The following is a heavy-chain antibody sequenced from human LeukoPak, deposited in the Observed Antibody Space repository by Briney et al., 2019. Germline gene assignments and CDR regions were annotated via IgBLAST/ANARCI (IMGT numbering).Heavy chain of an antibody. CDR3: AKDTRIAVAGTRGY. V-gene: IGHV3-30-3*01. CDR1: GFTFSSYA. D-gene: IGHD6-19*01. J-gene: IGHJ4*02. Sequence: GGSLRLSCAASGFTFSSYAMHWVRQAPGKGLEWVAVISYDGSNKYYADSVKGRFTISRDNSKNTLYLQMNSLRAEDTAVYYCAKDTRIAVAGTRGYWGQGTLVTVSS. CDR2: ISYDGSNK.